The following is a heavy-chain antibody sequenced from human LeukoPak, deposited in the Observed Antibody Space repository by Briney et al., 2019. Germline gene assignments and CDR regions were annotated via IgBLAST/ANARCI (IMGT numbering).Heavy chain of an antibody. CDR3: ARDPGGGYSYGWAFDI. Sequence: SVKVSCKASGGTFSSYAISWVRQAPGQGLEWLGGIIPIFGTANYAQKFQGRVTITADESASTAYMELSSLRSEDTAVYYCARDPGGGYSYGWAFDIWGQGTMVTVSS. CDR1: GGTFSSYA. CDR2: IIPIFGTA. V-gene: IGHV1-69*13. D-gene: IGHD5-18*01. J-gene: IGHJ3*02.